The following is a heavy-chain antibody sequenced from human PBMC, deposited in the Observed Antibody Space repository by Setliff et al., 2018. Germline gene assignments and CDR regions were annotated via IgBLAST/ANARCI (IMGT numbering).Heavy chain of an antibody. CDR2: ISDSSGST. V-gene: IGHV3-23*01. CDR3: AREDGPNYYYYYMDI. Sequence: GSLRLSCAASGFTFSTYAMSWVRQAPGKGLEWVSSISDSSGSTYYADAVKGRLTISRDNANHTLYLQMNSLRADDTAVYYCAREDGPNYYYYYMDIWGKGTTVTVSS. CDR1: GFTFSTYA. J-gene: IGHJ6*03. D-gene: IGHD2-8*01.